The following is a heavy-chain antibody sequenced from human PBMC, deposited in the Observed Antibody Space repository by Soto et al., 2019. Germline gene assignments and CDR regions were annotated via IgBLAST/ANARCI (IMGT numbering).Heavy chain of an antibody. Sequence: SETLSLTCAVYGGSFSGYYWSWIRQPPGKGLEWIGEINHSGSTNYNPSLKSRVTISVDTSKNQFSLKLSSVTAADTAVYYCARGSRSKRDGYNSDWGQGTLVTVSS. V-gene: IGHV4-34*01. CDR1: GGSFSGYY. D-gene: IGHD5-12*01. CDR2: INHSGST. CDR3: ARGSRSKRDGYNSD. J-gene: IGHJ4*02.